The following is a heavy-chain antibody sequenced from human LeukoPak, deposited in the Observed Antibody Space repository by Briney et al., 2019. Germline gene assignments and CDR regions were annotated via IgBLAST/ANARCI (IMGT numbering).Heavy chain of an antibody. J-gene: IGHJ4*02. V-gene: IGHV4-59*01. D-gene: IGHD4-17*01. Sequence: SETLSLTCTVSGVSISTSYWSWIRQPPGKGLGWIGYIHYSGDTNYNPSLKSRVTMSADTSKNQFSLTLSSVTAADAAVYYCRRGTVTTANFDCWGQGTLVTVSS. CDR2: IHYSGDT. CDR3: RRGTVTTANFDC. CDR1: GVSISTSY.